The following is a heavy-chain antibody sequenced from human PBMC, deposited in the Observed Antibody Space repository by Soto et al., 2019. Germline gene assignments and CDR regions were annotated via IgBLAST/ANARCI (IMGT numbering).Heavy chain of an antibody. CDR3: ARLLDEIDASDI. D-gene: IGHD2-15*01. CDR1: GFTFSSYA. Sequence: GGSLRLSCAASGFTFSSYAMSWVRQAPGKGLEWVSVIYSGGSTYYADSVKGRFTISRDNSKNTLYLQMNSLRAEDTAVYYCARLLDEIDASDIWGQGTMVTVSS. CDR2: IYSGGST. V-gene: IGHV3-53*01. J-gene: IGHJ3*02.